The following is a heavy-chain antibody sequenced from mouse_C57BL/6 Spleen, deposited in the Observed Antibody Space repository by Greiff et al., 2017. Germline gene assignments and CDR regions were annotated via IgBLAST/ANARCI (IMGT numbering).Heavy chain of an antibody. J-gene: IGHJ2*01. Sequence: QVQLQQSGPGLIQPSPSLSITCTVSGFSLTNYGVQWIRQPPGKGLEWLGVIWSGGNTDYNAAFISRLSISKDNSKSQVFFKMNSLQADDTAIYYCAKEYYGLDYWGQGTTLTVSS. CDR3: AKEYYGLDY. CDR2: IWSGGNT. CDR1: GFSLTNYG. V-gene: IGHV2-4*01. D-gene: IGHD1-2*01.